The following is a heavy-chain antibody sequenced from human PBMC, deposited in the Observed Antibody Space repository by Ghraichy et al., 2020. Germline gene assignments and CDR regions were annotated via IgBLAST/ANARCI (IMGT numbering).Heavy chain of an antibody. CDR2: IHHSGGT. CDR3: VRNGGYDFDY. CDR1: GGSISSGNW. D-gene: IGHD2-8*01. V-gene: IGHV4-4*02. Sequence: SETLSLTCAVSGGSISSGNWWSWVRQPPGKGLEWIGEIHHSGGTNHNPSLKSRVIISVDHSKNQFSLKLSSVTAADTAMYYCVRNGGYDFDYWGQGTLVTVSS. J-gene: IGHJ4*02.